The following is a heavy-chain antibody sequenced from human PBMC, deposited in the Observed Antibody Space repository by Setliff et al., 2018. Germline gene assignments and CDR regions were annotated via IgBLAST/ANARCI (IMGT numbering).Heavy chain of an antibody. J-gene: IGHJ4*02. V-gene: IGHV4-34*01. D-gene: IGHD6-6*01. Sequence: SETLSLTCAASGGTFTYYYWTWIRQSPAKGLEWIGEITHTGTTGSTKYNPSLKSRVTMSIDTSKSQFSLMVTSVTAADTAVYYCARGRNVASRLLDSWGQGTQVTVSS. CDR2: ITHTGTTGST. CDR1: GGTFTYYY. CDR3: ARGRNVASRLLDS.